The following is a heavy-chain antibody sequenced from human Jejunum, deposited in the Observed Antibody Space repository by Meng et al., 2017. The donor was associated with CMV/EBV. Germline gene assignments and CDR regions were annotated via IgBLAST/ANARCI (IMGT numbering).Heavy chain of an antibody. J-gene: IGHJ4*02. CDR2: IGNGGSTI. CDR1: GFTFSNYS. D-gene: IGHD1-26*01. V-gene: IGHV3-11*01. Sequence: LRLSCAASGFTFSNYSMSWIRQAPGKGLEWLSYIGNGGSTIYYADSVKGRFTISRDNPKNSLYLQMNSLRAEDTAVYYCARGWDFDYWGRGTLVTVSS. CDR3: ARGWDFDY.